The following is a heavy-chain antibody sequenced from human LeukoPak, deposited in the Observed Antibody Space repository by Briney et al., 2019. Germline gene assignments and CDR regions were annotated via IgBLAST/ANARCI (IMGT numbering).Heavy chain of an antibody. D-gene: IGHD3-10*01. J-gene: IGHJ4*02. CDR1: GGSISTYY. CDR2: INQSGST. Sequence: SETLSLTCTVSGGSISTYYWSWIRQPPGKGLEWIGEINQSGSTNHNSTLKSRVTISVDTSKNQFSLKLNSVTAADTAVYYCARGHTRITMIRGSKSAYYFDYWGQGTLVTVSS. V-gene: IGHV4-34*01. CDR3: ARGHTRITMIRGSKSAYYFDY.